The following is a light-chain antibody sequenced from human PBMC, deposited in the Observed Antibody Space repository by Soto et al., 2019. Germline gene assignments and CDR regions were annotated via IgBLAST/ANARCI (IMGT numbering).Light chain of an antibody. J-gene: IGKJ5*01. CDR1: QSAISN. Sequence: EIVMTQSPATLSVTPGERVTLSCRASQSAISNLAWYQQKPGQTPRLLIYDASTRATDIPARFSGSGSGTDFTLTISSLRSEDFAVYYCQQYGTSPITFGQGTRLEI. CDR3: QQYGTSPIT. CDR2: DAS. V-gene: IGKV3-15*01.